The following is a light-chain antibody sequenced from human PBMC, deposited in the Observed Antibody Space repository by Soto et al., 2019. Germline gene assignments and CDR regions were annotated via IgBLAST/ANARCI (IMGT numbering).Light chain of an antibody. J-gene: IGKJ3*01. Sequence: DIQMTQSPSTLSASVGDRVTITCRASQSISSWLAWYQQKPGKAPKLLIYDASSLESGVPSRFSGSGSGTEFTLTISSLQPDDFATYYCQQYNSYRLFTFGPGTKVDIK. CDR3: QQYNSYRLFT. CDR2: DAS. CDR1: QSISSW. V-gene: IGKV1-5*01.